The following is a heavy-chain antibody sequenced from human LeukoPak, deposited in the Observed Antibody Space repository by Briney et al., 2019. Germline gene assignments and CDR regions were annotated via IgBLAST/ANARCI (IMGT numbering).Heavy chain of an antibody. CDR2: IQHDGSTR. D-gene: IGHD6-6*01. Sequence: GGSLRLSCAASAFSIGGHNMHWVRQAPGKGLEWVSFIQHDGSTRWYVDSVKGRFIISRDNSKNTLYLQMNSLRAEDTAVYYCASRDLSSSQPFDYWGQGTLVTVSS. J-gene: IGHJ4*02. CDR3: ASRDLSSSQPFDY. CDR1: AFSIGGHN. V-gene: IGHV3-30*02.